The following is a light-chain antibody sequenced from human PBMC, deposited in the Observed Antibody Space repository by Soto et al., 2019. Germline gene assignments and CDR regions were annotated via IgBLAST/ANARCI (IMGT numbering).Light chain of an antibody. CDR2: AAS. J-gene: IGKJ2*01. CDR3: QQSLGIPYT. CDR1: QTISTY. Sequence: DIQMTQSPSALSASVGDRVTITCRASQTISTYLNWYQQKPGKAPKLLIYAASTLQSGGPSRFSGSGSGTDFTLTISSLQTEDFATDYCQQSLGIPYTFGQGTRLEIK. V-gene: IGKV1-39*01.